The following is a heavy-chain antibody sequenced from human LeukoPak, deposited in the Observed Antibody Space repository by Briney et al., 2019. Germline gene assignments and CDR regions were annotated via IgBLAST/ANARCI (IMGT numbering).Heavy chain of an antibody. CDR2: ISVSGNSA. CDR3: AKGYCENTGCYAGGTFDH. CDR1: GFTFSNYA. V-gene: IGHV3-23*01. D-gene: IGHD2-15*01. Sequence: GSLRLSCAASGFTFSNYAMSWVRQAPGKGLEWVSGISVSGNSAYYADSVKGRFTISRDNSKNTLYLQGNSLRVEDTAVYYCAKGYCENTGCYAGGTFDHWGQGTLVAVSS. J-gene: IGHJ4*02.